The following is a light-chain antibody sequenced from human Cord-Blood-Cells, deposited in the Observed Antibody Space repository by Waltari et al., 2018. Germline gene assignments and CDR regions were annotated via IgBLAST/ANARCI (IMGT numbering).Light chain of an antibody. CDR2: QDS. CDR3: QAWDSSTAV. J-gene: IGLJ3*02. Sequence: SYELTQPPSVSVSPGQPASITCSGDKLGDKYACWYQQKPGQSPVLVIYQDSKRPSGIPGRFSGSNSGNTATLTISGTQAMDEADYYCQAWDSSTAVFGGGTKLTVL. V-gene: IGLV3-1*01. CDR1: KLGDKY.